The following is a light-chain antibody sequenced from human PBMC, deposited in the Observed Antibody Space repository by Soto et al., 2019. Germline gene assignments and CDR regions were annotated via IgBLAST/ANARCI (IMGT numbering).Light chain of an antibody. CDR2: GAT. J-gene: IGKJ1*01. CDR1: QNVLSD. Sequence: EILLTQSPATLSVSPGETATLSCRASQNVLSDLAWYQQKPGQAPRLLVYGATTRATDAPAKFRGSGSGTEFSLTISSLQSEDYRTYYCQQYRGWPRTFGQGSKVEI. V-gene: IGKV3-15*01. CDR3: QQYRGWPRT.